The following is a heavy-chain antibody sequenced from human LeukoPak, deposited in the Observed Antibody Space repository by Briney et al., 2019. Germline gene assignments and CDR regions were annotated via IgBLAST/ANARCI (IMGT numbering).Heavy chain of an antibody. CDR1: GFTFSSYS. CDR2: ISSSSYI. D-gene: IGHD2-15*01. V-gene: IGHV3-21*01. Sequence: GGSLRLSCAASGFTFSSYSMNWVRQAPGKGLEWVSSISSSSYIYYADPVKGRFTISRDNAKNSLYLQMNSLRAEDTAVYYCARDQGYCSGGSCYPNFDYWGQGTLVTVSS. J-gene: IGHJ4*02. CDR3: ARDQGYCSGGSCYPNFDY.